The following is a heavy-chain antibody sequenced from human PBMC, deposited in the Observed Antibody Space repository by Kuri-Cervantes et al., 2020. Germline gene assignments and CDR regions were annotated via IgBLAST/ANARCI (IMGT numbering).Heavy chain of an antibody. D-gene: IGHD6-19*01. CDR1: GFTFSSYS. CDR2: ISSSSSYI. J-gene: IGHJ3*02. CDR3: ARDCRWPVDAFDI. V-gene: IGHV3-21*01. Sequence: GGSLRLSCAASGFTFSSYSMNWVRQAPGKGLEWVSSISSSSSYIYYADSVKGRFTISKDNAKNSLYLQMNSLRAEDTAVYYCARDCRWPVDAFDIWGQGTMVTVSS.